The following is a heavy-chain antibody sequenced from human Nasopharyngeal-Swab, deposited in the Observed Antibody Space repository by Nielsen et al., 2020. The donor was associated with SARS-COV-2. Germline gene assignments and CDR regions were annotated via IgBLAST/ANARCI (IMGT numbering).Heavy chain of an antibody. D-gene: IGHD3-22*01. CDR1: GFTFTNYW. Sequence: GGSLRLSCAVSGFTFTNYWMHWVRRTPGKGLVWVSRINIDGSRTGYADSVKGRFTISRDNAKNTLFLQVNSLRAEDTAVYYCARVLDYYDSSGYDTWDVFALWGQGTMVTVSS. V-gene: IGHV3-74*01. CDR2: INIDGSRT. CDR3: ARVLDYYDSSGYDTWDVFAL. J-gene: IGHJ3*01.